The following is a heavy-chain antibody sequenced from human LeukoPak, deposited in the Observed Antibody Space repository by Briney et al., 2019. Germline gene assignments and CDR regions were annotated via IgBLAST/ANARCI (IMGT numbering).Heavy chain of an antibody. D-gene: IGHD2-15*01. J-gene: IGHJ4*02. Sequence: GGSLRLSWAASGFTFSSYGMHWVRQAPGKGLEWVAVISYDGSNKYYADSVKGRFTISRDNSKNTLYLQMNSLGAEDTAVYYCAKREDPLTPFDYWGQGTLVTVSS. V-gene: IGHV3-30*18. CDR3: AKREDPLTPFDY. CDR2: ISYDGSNK. CDR1: GFTFSSYG.